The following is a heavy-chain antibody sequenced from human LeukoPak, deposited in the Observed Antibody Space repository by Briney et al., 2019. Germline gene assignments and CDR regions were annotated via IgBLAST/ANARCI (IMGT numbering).Heavy chain of an antibody. D-gene: IGHD3-3*01. J-gene: IGHJ4*02. CDR2: ISSSSSYI. CDR3: ARFNDFIKGFDY. Sequence: GGSLRLSCAASGFTFSSYSMNWVRQAPGKGLEWVSSISSSSSYIYYADSVKGRFAISRDNAKNSLYLQMNSLRAEDTAVYYCARFNDFIKGFDYWGQGTLVTVSS. CDR1: GFTFSSYS. V-gene: IGHV3-21*01.